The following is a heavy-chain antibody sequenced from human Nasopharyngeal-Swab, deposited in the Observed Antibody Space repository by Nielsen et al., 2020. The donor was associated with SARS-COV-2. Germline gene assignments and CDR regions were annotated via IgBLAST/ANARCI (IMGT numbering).Heavy chain of an antibody. Sequence: ASVKVSCKASGYTFTSYDINWVRQATGQGLEWMGWMNPNSVNTGYAQKFQGRVTMTRNTSISTAYMELSSLRSEDTAVYYCARDWSIAVAGYYYYYGMDVWGQGTTVTVSS. CDR2: MNPNSVNT. J-gene: IGHJ6*02. CDR1: GYTFTSYD. V-gene: IGHV1-8*01. CDR3: ARDWSIAVAGYYYYYGMDV. D-gene: IGHD6-19*01.